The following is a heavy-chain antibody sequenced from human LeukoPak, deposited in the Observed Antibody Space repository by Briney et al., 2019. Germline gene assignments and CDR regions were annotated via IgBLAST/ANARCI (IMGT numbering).Heavy chain of an antibody. CDR2: ISFGDSNT. Sequence: PGESLQISCKGFGYSFTNYWIAWVRQMPGKGLEWMGIISFGDSNTIYSPSFQGQVTISADKSISTAYLQWSSLKASDTAMYYCARLPHDPFYVVGATIHYYYYGMDVWGQGTTVTVSS. V-gene: IGHV5-51*01. D-gene: IGHD1-26*01. CDR1: GYSFTNYW. J-gene: IGHJ6*02. CDR3: ARLPHDPFYVVGATIHYYYYGMDV.